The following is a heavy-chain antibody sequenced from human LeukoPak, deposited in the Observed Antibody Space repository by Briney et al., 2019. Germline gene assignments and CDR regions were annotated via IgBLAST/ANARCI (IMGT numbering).Heavy chain of an antibody. CDR2: IYYSGST. J-gene: IGHJ4*02. CDR1: GGSISSYY. V-gene: IGHV4-59*01. CDR3: ARLSGFGVVLSYFDY. D-gene: IGHD3-3*01. Sequence: SETLSLTCTVSGGSISSYYWSWIRQPPGKGLEWIGYIYYSGSTNYNPSLKSRVTISVDTSKYQFSLRLSSVTAADTAVYYCARLSGFGVVLSYFDYWGQGTLVTVSS.